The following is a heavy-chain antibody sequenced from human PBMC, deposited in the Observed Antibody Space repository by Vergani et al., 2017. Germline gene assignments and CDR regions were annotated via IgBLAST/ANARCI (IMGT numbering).Heavy chain of an antibody. CDR1: GGSFSGYY. J-gene: IGHJ4*02. CDR3: ARLRSIAARLVFDY. D-gene: IGHD6-6*01. CDR2: IYYSGST. V-gene: IGHV4-34*01. Sequence: QLQLQQWGAGLLKPSETLSLTCAVYGGSFSGYYWSWIRQPPGKGLEWIGSIYYSGSTYYNPSLKSRVTISVDTSKTQFSLKLSSVTAADTAVYYCARLRSIAARLVFDYWGQGTLVTVSS.